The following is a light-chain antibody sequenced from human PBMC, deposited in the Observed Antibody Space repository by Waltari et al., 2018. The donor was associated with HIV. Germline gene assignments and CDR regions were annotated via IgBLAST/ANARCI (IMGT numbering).Light chain of an antibody. CDR3: QSYDNENPVL. V-gene: IGLV6-57*01. Sequence: FMLTQPHSVSESPGKTVTVSCTRSSGRIARNYVQWYQQRPGSSPTTVIYKDDQRPSGVPDRFSGSIDSSSNSASLTISGLRPEDEADYYCQSYDNENPVLFGGGTKLTVL. CDR2: KDD. J-gene: IGLJ2*01. CDR1: SGRIARNY.